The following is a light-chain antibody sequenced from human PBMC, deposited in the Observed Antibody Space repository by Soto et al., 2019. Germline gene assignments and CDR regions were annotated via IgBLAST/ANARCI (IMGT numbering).Light chain of an antibody. J-gene: IGKJ1*01. V-gene: IGKV3-20*01. CDR2: GAS. Sequence: EIVLTQSPGTLSLSPGERATLPCRASQSVPNNNLAWYQQKPGQAPRVLIYGASSGATFTPDRFSGSGSGADFTLTISRLETEDFAVYYCQQYGSSPWTFGQGTKVEMK. CDR1: QSVPNNN. CDR3: QQYGSSPWT.